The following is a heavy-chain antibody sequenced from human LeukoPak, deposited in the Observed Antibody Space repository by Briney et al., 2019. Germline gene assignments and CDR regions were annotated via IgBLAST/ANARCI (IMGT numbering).Heavy chain of an antibody. CDR2: INPNSGGT. V-gene: IGHV1-2*02. CDR1: GYTFTGYY. J-gene: IGHJ4*02. Sequence: ASVKVSCKASGYTFTGYYMHWVRQAPGQGLEWTGWINPNSGGTNYAQKFQGRVTMTRDTSISTAYMELSRLRSDDTAVYYCARSHDILTGGDYWGQGTLVTVSS. CDR3: ARSHDILTGGDY. D-gene: IGHD3-9*01.